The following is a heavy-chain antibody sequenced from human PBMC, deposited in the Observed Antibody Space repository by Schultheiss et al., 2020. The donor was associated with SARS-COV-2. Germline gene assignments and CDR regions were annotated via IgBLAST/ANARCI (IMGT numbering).Heavy chain of an antibody. CDR1: GFTFSSYA. V-gene: IGHV3-30-3*01. CDR3: ARVNGYRCIDY. J-gene: IGHJ4*02. D-gene: IGHD5-18*01. Sequence: GGSLRLSCAASGFTFSSYAMHWVRQAPGKGLEWVAVISYDGSNKYYADSVKGRFTISRDNAKNSLYLQMNSLRAEDTAVYYCARVNGYRCIDYWGQGTLVTVSS. CDR2: ISYDGSNK.